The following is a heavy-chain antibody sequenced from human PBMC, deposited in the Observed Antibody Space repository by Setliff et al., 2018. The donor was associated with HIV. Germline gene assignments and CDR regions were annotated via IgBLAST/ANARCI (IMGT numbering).Heavy chain of an antibody. CDR3: ASDYSSRHDAFDI. D-gene: IGHD6-13*01. J-gene: IGHJ3*02. Sequence: PSETLSLTCTVSGGSISSTSYYWAWVRQPPGKGLEWIGSLYSGGSTYYTPSLSSRITMSVRTAKNQFSLNLTSVTAADTAVYYCASDYSSRHDAFDIWGQGTVVTVSS. V-gene: IGHV4-39*02. CDR1: GGSISSTSYY. CDR2: LYSGGST.